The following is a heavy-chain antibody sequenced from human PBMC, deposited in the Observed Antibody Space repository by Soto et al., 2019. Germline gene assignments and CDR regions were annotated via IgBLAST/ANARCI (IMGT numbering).Heavy chain of an antibody. V-gene: IGHV4-4*02. CDR1: GDSLTNNHW. CDR2: IWHTGRP. CDR3: VRDSTTGCSSINCYMH. D-gene: IGHD2-15*01. Sequence: QLQLRESGPGLVQPSGTLSLTCDVSGDSLTNNHWWSWVRQAPGKGLEWIGEIWHTGRPNYNPSLTSRVAISIAKSKNQLSLKLSSVTAADTAVYYCVRDSTTGCSSINCYMHWGQGTLVTVSS. J-gene: IGHJ4*02.